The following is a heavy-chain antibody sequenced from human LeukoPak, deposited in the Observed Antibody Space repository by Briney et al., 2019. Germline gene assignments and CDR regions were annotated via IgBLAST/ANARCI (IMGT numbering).Heavy chain of an antibody. Sequence: SETLSLTCAVYGGSFSGYYWSWIRQPPGKGLEWIGEINHSGSTNYSPSLKSRVTISVDTSKNQFSLKLSSVTAADTAVYYCARFPLYCSSTSCQKYFDYWGQGTLVTVSS. V-gene: IGHV4-34*01. CDR3: ARFPLYCSSTSCQKYFDY. CDR1: GGSFSGYY. D-gene: IGHD2-2*01. CDR2: INHSGST. J-gene: IGHJ4*02.